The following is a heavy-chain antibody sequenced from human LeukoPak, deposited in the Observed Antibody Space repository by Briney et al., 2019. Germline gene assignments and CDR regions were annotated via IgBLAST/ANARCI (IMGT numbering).Heavy chain of an antibody. D-gene: IGHD3-10*01. CDR1: GGSISSSYY. Sequence: SETRSLTCTVSGGSISSSYYCGWIREPPGKGLEWVGSSYYSGSTYYNPSLKSRVTISVDTSKNQFSLKLSSLSAADTAVYYCARMKVYSSGTRTEDAFDIWGQGTMVTVSS. CDR3: ARMKVYSSGTRTEDAFDI. J-gene: IGHJ3*02. V-gene: IGHV4-39*07. CDR2: SYYSGST.